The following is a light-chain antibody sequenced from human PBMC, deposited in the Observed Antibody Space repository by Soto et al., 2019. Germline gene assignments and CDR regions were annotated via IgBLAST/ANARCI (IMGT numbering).Light chain of an antibody. CDR1: QSVNRNY. V-gene: IGKV3-20*01. CDR3: QQYDSTPST. J-gene: IGKJ1*01. Sequence: PGDRATLSCRASQSVNRNYLAGYQRNPGQAPRLLIYGASNRATAIPYRFSASGSATDFTLTITRLEAEEFAVYYCQQYDSTPSTFGQGTKVEVK. CDR2: GAS.